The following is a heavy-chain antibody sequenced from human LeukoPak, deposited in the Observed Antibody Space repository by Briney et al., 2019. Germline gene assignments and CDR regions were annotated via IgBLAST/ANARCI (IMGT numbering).Heavy chain of an antibody. J-gene: IGHJ4*02. D-gene: IGHD3-10*01. V-gene: IGHV2-5*02. CDR3: ASMVRGVPLFDY. CDR2: IYWGDEK. CDR1: GFSLSTSGVG. Sequence: ESGPTLVKPTQTLTLTCTFSGFSLSTSGVGVGWIRQPPGKALEWLALIYWGDEKRYSPSLKSRLTINKDSSKNQVVLKMTNMDPLDTDTYYCASMVRGVPLFDYWGQGTLVTVSS.